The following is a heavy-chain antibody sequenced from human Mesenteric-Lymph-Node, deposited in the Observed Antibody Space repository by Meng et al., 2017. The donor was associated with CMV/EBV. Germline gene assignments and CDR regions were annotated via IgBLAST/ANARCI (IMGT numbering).Heavy chain of an antibody. J-gene: IGHJ4*02. CDR3: ARHQRWLKSEGGFNY. V-gene: IGHV4-34*01. D-gene: IGHD4-23*01. CDR2: INHSGST. CDR1: GGSFSGYY. Sequence: QGQLKHGGAGLLKPSETLSLTCAIDGGSFSGYYWSWIRQPPGKGLEWIGEINHSGSTNYNPSLKSRVTISVDTSKNQFSLKLSSVTAADTAVYYCARHQRWLKSEGGFNYWGQGTLVTVSS.